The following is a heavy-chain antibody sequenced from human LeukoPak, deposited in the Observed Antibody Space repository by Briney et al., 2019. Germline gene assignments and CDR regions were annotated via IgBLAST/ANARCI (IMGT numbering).Heavy chain of an antibody. D-gene: IGHD6-13*01. Sequence: SETLSLTCAVYGGSFSGYYWSWIRQPPGKGLEWIGEINHSGSTNYNPSLKSRVTISVDTSKNQFSLKLSSVTAADTAAYYCARDHSSSWPAFDIWGQGTMVTVSS. CDR1: GGSFSGYY. J-gene: IGHJ3*02. V-gene: IGHV4-34*01. CDR3: ARDHSSSWPAFDI. CDR2: INHSGST.